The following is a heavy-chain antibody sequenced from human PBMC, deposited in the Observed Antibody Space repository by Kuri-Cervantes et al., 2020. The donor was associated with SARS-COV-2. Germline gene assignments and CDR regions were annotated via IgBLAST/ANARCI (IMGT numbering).Heavy chain of an antibody. D-gene: IGHD1-26*01. J-gene: IGHJ4*02. CDR2: ISYDGSNK. CDR1: GFTFSSYA. V-gene: IGHV3-30-3*01. Sequence: GESLKISCAASGFTFSSYAMHWVRQAPGKGLEWVAVISYDGSNKYYADSVKGRFTIPRDNSKNTLYLQMNSLRAEDTAVYYCASTCVSLLCRVGATDYWGQGTLVTVSS. CDR3: ASTCVSLLCRVGATDY.